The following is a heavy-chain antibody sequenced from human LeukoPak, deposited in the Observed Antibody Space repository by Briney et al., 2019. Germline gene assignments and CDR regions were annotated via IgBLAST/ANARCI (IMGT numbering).Heavy chain of an antibody. V-gene: IGHV3-53*01. CDR2: IYSDGST. CDR1: GFIVNTYY. CDR3: ARIYSGSHYS. D-gene: IGHD1-26*01. J-gene: IGHJ4*02. Sequence: PGGSLRHSCAVSGFIVNTYYMSWVRQAPGKGLEWVSIIYSDGSTYYADSVKGRFTISRDTSKNTLFLQMNSLRAEDTAVYYCARIYSGSHYSWGQGTLVTISS.